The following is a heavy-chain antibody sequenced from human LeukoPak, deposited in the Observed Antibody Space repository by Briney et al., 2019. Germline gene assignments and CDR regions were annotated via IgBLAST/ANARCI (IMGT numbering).Heavy chain of an antibody. CDR2: ISAYNGNT. CDR1: GGTFSSYG. J-gene: IGHJ4*02. D-gene: IGHD2-21*02. Sequence: ASVKVSCKASGGTFSSYGISWVRQAPGQGLEWMGWISAYNGNTNYAQKLQGRVTMTTDTSTSTAYMELRSLRSDDTAVYYCARSRGYCGGDCYGVYDYWGQGTLVTVSS. CDR3: ARSRGYCGGDCYGVYDY. V-gene: IGHV1-18*01.